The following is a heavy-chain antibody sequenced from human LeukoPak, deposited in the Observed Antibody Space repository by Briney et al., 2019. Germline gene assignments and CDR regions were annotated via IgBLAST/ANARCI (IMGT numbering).Heavy chain of an antibody. CDR1: GFTFNSYA. D-gene: IGHD2-2*01. V-gene: IGHV3-23*01. J-gene: IGHJ4*02. CDR3: AKDPSPELGY. CDR2: ISGSGGST. Sequence: GGSLRLSCAASGFTFNSYAMSWVRQAPGKGLEWVSAISGSGGSTYFADSVKGRFTISRDSSKNTLYLQMNSLRAEDTAVYYCAKDPSPELGYWGQGTLVTVSS.